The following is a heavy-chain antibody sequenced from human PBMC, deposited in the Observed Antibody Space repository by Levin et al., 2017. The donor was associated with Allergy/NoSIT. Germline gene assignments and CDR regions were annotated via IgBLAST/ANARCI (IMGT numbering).Heavy chain of an antibody. CDR3: ARKAVSPGYYYYYGMDV. V-gene: IGHV1-69*13. CDR1: GGTFSSYA. CDR2: IIPIFGTA. J-gene: IGHJ6*02. Sequence: GASVKVSCKASGGTFSSYAISWVRQAPGQGLEWMGGIIPIFGTANYAQKFQGRVTITADESTSTAYMELSSLRSEDTAVYYCARKAVSPGYYYYYGMDVWGQGTTVTVSS.